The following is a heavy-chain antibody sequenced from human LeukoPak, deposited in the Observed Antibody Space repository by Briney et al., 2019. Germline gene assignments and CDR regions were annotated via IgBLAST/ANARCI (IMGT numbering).Heavy chain of an antibody. J-gene: IGHJ4*02. Sequence: PGGSLRLSCAASGFTFSSYGVSWVRQAPGKGLEWVSGISGSGHRTYYADSVKGRFTISRDNSKSTLYLQMNSLRAGDAAVYYCAKAPVTTCSGAYCYPFDYWSQGTLVTVSS. D-gene: IGHD2-15*01. CDR2: ISGSGHRT. CDR3: AKAPVTTCSGAYCYPFDY. CDR1: GFTFSSYG. V-gene: IGHV3-23*01.